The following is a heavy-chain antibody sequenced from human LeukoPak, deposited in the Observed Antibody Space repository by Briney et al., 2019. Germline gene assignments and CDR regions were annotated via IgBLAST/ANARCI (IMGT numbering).Heavy chain of an antibody. CDR3: AGALPYRSYCSGGSCYMVYNWFDP. D-gene: IGHD2-15*01. Sequence: GASVKVSCKASGSTLTGYYMHWVRQAPGQGLEWMGWINPNSGGTNYAQKFQGRVTMTRDTSISTAYMELSRLRSDDTAVYYCAGALPYRSYCSGGSCYMVYNWFDPWGQGTLVTVSS. J-gene: IGHJ5*02. CDR2: INPNSGGT. V-gene: IGHV1-2*02. CDR1: GSTLTGYY.